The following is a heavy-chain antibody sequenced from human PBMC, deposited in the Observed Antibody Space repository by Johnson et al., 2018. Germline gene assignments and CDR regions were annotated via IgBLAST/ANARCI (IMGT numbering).Heavy chain of an antibody. J-gene: IGHJ3*02. CDR2: ISGSGGST. Sequence: VQLVQSGGGVVQPGRSLRLSCAASGFTFSSYAMHWVRQAPGKGLEWVSAISGSGGSTYYADSVKGRFTISRDNAKNSLYLKMNSLRAEDTAVYYCAKDAHRTGEGDCGAFDIWGQGTMVTVSS. D-gene: IGHD7-27*01. CDR3: AKDAHRTGEGDCGAFDI. CDR1: GFTFSSYA. V-gene: IGHV3-23*04.